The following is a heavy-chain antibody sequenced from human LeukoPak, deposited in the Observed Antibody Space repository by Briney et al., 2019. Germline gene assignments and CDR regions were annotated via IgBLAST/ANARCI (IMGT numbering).Heavy chain of an antibody. J-gene: IGHJ4*02. Sequence: GGSLRLSCAASGFTFGSYWMSWVRQAPGKGLEWVANIKQDGSEKYYVDSVKGRFTISRDNAKNSLYLQMNSLRAEDTAVYYCARDWTLYDILTGYYNALDYWGQGTLVTVSS. CDR2: IKQDGSEK. CDR3: ARDWTLYDILTGYYNALDY. CDR1: GFTFGSYW. V-gene: IGHV3-7*01. D-gene: IGHD3-9*01.